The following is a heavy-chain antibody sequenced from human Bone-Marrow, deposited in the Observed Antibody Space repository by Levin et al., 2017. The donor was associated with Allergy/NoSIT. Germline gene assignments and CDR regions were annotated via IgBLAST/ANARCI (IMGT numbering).Heavy chain of an antibody. CDR1: GFTFTDFG. Sequence: GGSLRLSCAASGFTFTDFGMTWVRRAPGEGLEWVAGISGDGRKTYYAGSVRGRFTISRDDSKNTLYLQMDRLRDDDTGVYYCAKDRLGFHWNAQPLDLWGQGTLVTVSS. V-gene: IGHV3-23*01. J-gene: IGHJ5*02. CDR3: AKDRLGFHWNAQPLDL. CDR2: ISGDGRKT. D-gene: IGHD1-1*01.